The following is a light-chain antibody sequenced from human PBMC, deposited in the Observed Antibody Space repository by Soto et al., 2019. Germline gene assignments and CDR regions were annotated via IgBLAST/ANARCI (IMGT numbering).Light chain of an antibody. J-gene: IGKJ3*01. CDR1: QSVRSY. CDR2: GAS. Sequence: EIVLTQSPATLSLSPGERATLSCRASQSVRSYLAWYQQKPGQAPRLLIYGASNRATGIPDRFSGSGSGTDSTLTISSLEPEDSAVYYCQHRGSWPQFTFGPGTKVEIK. V-gene: IGKV3-11*01. CDR3: QHRGSWPQFT.